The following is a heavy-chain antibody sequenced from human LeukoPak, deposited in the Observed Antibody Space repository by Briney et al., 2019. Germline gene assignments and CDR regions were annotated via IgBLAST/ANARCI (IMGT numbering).Heavy chain of an antibody. CDR2: IHYDGARS. CDR3: AKAIWVAAISSWFCLDY. V-gene: IGHV3-30*02. Sequence: HPGGSLRLSCAASGFTFSGYGMHWVRQAPGKGLEWVAFIHYDGARSYYADSVKGRFTISRDNSRNTLYLQMNSLRPEDTAVYYCAKAIWVAAISSWFCLDYWGQGTLVTVSS. CDR1: GFTFSGYG. J-gene: IGHJ4*02. D-gene: IGHD3-10*01.